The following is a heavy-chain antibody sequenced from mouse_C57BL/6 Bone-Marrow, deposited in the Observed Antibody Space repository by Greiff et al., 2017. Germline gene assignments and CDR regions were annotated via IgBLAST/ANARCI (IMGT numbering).Heavy chain of an antibody. V-gene: IGHV1-18*01. J-gene: IGHJ2*01. CDR3: ARSGSSPPYFDY. CDR1: GYTFTDYN. D-gene: IGHD1-1*01. CDR2: INPNNGGT. Sequence: VQLKESGPELVKPGASVKIPCKASGYTFTDYNMDWVKQSHGKSLEWIGDINPNNGGTIYNQKFKGKATLTVDKSSSTAYMELRSLTSEDTAVYYCARSGSSPPYFDYWGQGTTLTVSS.